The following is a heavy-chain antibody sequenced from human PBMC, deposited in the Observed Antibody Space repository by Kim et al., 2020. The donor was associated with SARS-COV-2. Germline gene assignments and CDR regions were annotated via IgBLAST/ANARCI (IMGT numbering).Heavy chain of an antibody. CDR3: AKSGMAGQYHFYHGMDV. V-gene: IGHV3-30*18. J-gene: IGHJ6*02. CDR2: ISEDGLEK. D-gene: IGHD3-10*01. CDR1: GFLFYRYA. Sequence: GGSLRLSCSASGFLFYRYAMNWVRQAPGKGLEWVAVISEDGLEKHYGDSVKGRFFISRDNSKSTLYLQVTSLKAEDTALYYCAKSGMAGQYHFYHGMDVWGQGTTLSVSS.